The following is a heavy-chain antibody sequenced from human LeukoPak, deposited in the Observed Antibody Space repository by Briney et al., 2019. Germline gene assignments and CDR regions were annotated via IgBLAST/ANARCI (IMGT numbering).Heavy chain of an antibody. CDR1: EFIFSNAW. CDR2: IYSGGST. D-gene: IGHD3/OR15-3a*01. CDR3: ARADGTGGPYDY. Sequence: GGSLRLSCTASEFIFSNAWMSWVRQAPGKELEWVSVIYSGGSTHYADSVKGRFTISRDNSKNTVFLQMNSLRAEDTAVYYCARADGTGGPYDYWGQGTLVTVSS. J-gene: IGHJ4*02. V-gene: IGHV3-53*01.